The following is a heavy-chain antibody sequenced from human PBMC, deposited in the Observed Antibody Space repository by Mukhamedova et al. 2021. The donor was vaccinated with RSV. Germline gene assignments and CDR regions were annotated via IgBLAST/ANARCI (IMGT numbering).Heavy chain of an antibody. V-gene: IGHV3-15*01. D-gene: IGHD3-10*01. CDR2: GAT. J-gene: IGHJ4*02. Sequence: GATDYAAPVKGRFPISRDDSKNTLYLQMNSLKTEDTAVYYCTTALWFGELLPKAYDYWGQGTLVTVSS. CDR3: TTALWFGELLPKAYDY.